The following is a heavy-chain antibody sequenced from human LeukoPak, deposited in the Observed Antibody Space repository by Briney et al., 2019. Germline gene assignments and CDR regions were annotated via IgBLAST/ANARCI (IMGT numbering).Heavy chain of an antibody. Sequence: GRSLRLSCAASGFTFSSYGMHWVRQPQGEGLEWVAVISYDGSKKSSAESVKGRFTISRDNSKNTLYLQMNSLRPEDTAVYFCARANGQLWTTPDYWGQGTLVTVSS. J-gene: IGHJ4*02. CDR1: GFTFSSYG. D-gene: IGHD5-18*01. V-gene: IGHV3-30*03. CDR3: ARANGQLWTTPDY. CDR2: ISYDGSKK.